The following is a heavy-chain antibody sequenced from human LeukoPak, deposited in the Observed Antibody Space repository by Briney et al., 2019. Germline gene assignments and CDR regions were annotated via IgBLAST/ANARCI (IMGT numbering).Heavy chain of an antibody. D-gene: IGHD3-3*01. Sequence: SETLSLTCAVYGGSFSGYYWSWIRQPPGKGLEWIGEINHSGSTNYNPSLKSRATISVDTSKNQFSLKLSSVTAADTAVYYCARGIRFLEWLGSHWFDPWGQGTLVTVSS. CDR3: ARGIRFLEWLGSHWFDP. V-gene: IGHV4-34*01. J-gene: IGHJ5*02. CDR1: GGSFSGYY. CDR2: INHSGST.